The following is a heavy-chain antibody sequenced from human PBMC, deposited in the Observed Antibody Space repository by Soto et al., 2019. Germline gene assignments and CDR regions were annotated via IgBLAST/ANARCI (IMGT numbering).Heavy chain of an antibody. D-gene: IGHD3-16*01. CDR3: SKNNLGDKVIDY. V-gene: IGHV4-59*01. Sequence: PSETLSLTCSVSGSSISSYYWSWIRQTPGKGLEWIGYIFYRGGTAYNPSLKSRFTISIDMSKSKFSLILNSVTAAATATYYCSKNNLGDKVIDYWGQGTLVTVSS. CDR2: IFYRGGT. J-gene: IGHJ4*02. CDR1: GSSISSYY.